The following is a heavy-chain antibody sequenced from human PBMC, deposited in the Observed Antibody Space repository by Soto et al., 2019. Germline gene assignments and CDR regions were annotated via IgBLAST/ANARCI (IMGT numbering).Heavy chain of an antibody. CDR1: GDSTSSGGYY. CDR2: IYYSGST. J-gene: IGHJ4*02. V-gene: IGHV4-31*03. CDR3: ARILYYDFWSGYYPYYFDY. D-gene: IGHD3-3*01. Sequence: SETLSLTCTVSGDSTSSGGYYWSWIRQHPGKGLEWIGYIYYSGSTYYNPSLKSRVTISVDTSKNQFSLKLSSVTAADTAVYYCARILYYDFWSGYYPYYFDYWGQGTLVTSPQ.